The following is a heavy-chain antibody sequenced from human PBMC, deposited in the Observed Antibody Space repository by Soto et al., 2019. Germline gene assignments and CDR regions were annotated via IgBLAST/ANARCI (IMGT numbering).Heavy chain of an antibody. CDR1: GGTFSSYA. D-gene: IGHD2-21*02. Sequence: GASVKVSCKASGGTFSSYAISWVRQAPGQGLEWMGGIIPIFGTANYAQKFQGRVTITADESTSTAYMELSSLRSEDTAVYYCARDLFAYCGGDCYSAGYWGQGTLVTV. V-gene: IGHV1-69*13. J-gene: IGHJ4*02. CDR3: ARDLFAYCGGDCYSAGY. CDR2: IIPIFGTA.